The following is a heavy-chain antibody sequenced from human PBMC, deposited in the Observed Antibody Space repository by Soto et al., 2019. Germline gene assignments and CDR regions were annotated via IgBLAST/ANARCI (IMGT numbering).Heavy chain of an antibody. CDR2: IYPGDSDT. Sequence: VESLKISCKGSGYSFASHWVAWVRQMPEKGLEWIGTIYPGDSDTKYSPAFRGQVTISADTSVSTAYLQWRSLEATDSAIYYCARYSGSYWHYLDFWGQGTLVTVSS. CDR1: GYSFASHW. V-gene: IGHV5-51*01. D-gene: IGHD1-26*01. CDR3: ARYSGSYWHYLDF. J-gene: IGHJ4*02.